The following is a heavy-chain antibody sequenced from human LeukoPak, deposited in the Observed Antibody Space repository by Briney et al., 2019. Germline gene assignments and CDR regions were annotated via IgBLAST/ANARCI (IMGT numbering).Heavy chain of an antibody. Sequence: VASVKVSCKTSGYTFTDSYLHWVRQAPGQGPEWMGWINPSSGGANYAQKFQGRVTMTRDTSISTAYMELSSLRSDDTAVYYCARRYNWNDRHYYYYYMDVWGKGTTVTVSS. J-gene: IGHJ6*03. CDR1: GYTFTDSY. V-gene: IGHV1-2*02. CDR3: ARRYNWNDRHYYYYYMDV. CDR2: INPSSGGA. D-gene: IGHD1-1*01.